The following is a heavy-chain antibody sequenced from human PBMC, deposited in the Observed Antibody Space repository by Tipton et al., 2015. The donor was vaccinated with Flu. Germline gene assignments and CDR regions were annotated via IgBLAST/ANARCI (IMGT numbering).Heavy chain of an antibody. D-gene: IGHD3-22*01. CDR2: IYYSGST. CDR1: GGSIRSGSYY. V-gene: IGHV4-31*03. J-gene: IGHJ4*02. CDR3: ARDSSGYYHFDY. Sequence: TLSLTCTVSGGSIRSGSYYWNWIRQHPGKGLEWIGYIYYSGSTSYNPSLKSRLTMSVDTSKNQFSLNLSSVTAADTAVYYCARDSSGYYHFDYWGQGTLVTVSS.